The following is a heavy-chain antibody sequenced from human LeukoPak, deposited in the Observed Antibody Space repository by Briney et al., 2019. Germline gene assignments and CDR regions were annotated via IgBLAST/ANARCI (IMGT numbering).Heavy chain of an antibody. CDR1: GYSFTSYW. Sequence: KPGESLKISCKGSGYSFTSYWIGWVRQMPGKGLEWMGIIYPDDSDTKYSPSFQGQVTISADKSISTAYLQWSSLKASDTAMYYCARMAFCTNAVCFSNYYYSIDVWGRGTTVTVSS. J-gene: IGHJ6*03. CDR2: IYPDDSDT. V-gene: IGHV5-51*01. CDR3: ARMAFCTNAVCFSNYYYSIDV. D-gene: IGHD2-8*01.